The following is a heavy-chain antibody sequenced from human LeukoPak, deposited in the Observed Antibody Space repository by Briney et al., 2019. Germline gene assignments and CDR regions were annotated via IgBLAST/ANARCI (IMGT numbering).Heavy chain of an antibody. D-gene: IGHD1-26*01. J-gene: IGHJ2*01. V-gene: IGHV4-34*01. CDR2: INHSGST. CDR3: ARSFLGDWYFDL. Sequence: SETLSLTCAVYGGSFSGYYWSWIRQPPGKGLEWIGEINHSGSTNYNPSLKSRVTISVDTSKNQFSLKLSSVTAADTAVYYCARSFLGDWYFDLWGCGTLVTVSS. CDR1: GGSFSGYY.